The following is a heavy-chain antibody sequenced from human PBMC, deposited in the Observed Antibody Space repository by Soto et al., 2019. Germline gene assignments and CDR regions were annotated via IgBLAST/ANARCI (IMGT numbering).Heavy chain of an antibody. Sequence: QVQLVQSGAEVKKPGSSVKVSCTASGGTFSSYAISWVRQAPGQGLEWMGGIIPIFGTANYAQKFQGRVTITADKSTSTAYMELSSLRSEDTAVYYCARQELAGARISWFDPWGQGTLVTVSS. J-gene: IGHJ5*02. D-gene: IGHD3-10*01. CDR3: ARQELAGARISWFDP. CDR2: IIPIFGTA. V-gene: IGHV1-69*06. CDR1: GGTFSSYA.